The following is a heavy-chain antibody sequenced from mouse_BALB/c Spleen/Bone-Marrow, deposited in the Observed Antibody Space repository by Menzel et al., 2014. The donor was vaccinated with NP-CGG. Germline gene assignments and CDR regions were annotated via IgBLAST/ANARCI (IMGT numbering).Heavy chain of an antibody. J-gene: IGHJ3*01. CDR2: IWAGGST. Sequence: VNVVESGPGLVAPSQSLSITCTVSGFSLTNYGVHWVRQPPGKGLEWLGVIWAGGSTNYNSALMSRLTISKDNSKSQVFLKMSSLLTDDTAMYYCASYYRYDGAYWGQGTLVTVSA. CDR1: GFSLTNYG. CDR3: ASYYRYDGAY. V-gene: IGHV2-9*02. D-gene: IGHD2-14*01.